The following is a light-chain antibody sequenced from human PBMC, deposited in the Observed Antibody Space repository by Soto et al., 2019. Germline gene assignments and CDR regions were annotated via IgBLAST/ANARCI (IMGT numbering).Light chain of an antibody. V-gene: IGKV1-39*01. J-gene: IGKJ2*01. CDR2: AAS. CDR1: ETVANY. CDR3: QQSYTSSYT. Sequence: DILVTQSPSSLSASVGDRVTISCRTSETVANYLNWYQYKPRKAPRILIYAASNLQRGVPSRFSGSGSETEFTLAITGVQPEDFAIYYCQQSYTSSYTFGRGT.